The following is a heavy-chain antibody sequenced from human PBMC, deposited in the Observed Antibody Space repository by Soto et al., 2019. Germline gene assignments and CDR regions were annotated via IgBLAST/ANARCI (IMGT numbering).Heavy chain of an antibody. CDR2: INHSGST. J-gene: IGHJ6*01. CDR3: ARGHIDIVVVVAATPVSPGDYYGMDV. Sequence: QVQLQQWGAGLLKPSETLSLTCAVYGGSFSGYYWSWIRQPPGKGLEWIGEINHSGSTNYNPSLKSRVTISVDTSKNQFSLKLSSVTAADTAVYYCARGHIDIVVVVAATPVSPGDYYGMDVW. CDR1: GGSFSGYY. D-gene: IGHD2-15*01. V-gene: IGHV4-34*01.